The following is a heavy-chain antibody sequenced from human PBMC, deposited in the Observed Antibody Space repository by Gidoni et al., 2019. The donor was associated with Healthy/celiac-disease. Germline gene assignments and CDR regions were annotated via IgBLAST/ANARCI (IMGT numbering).Heavy chain of an antibody. J-gene: IGHJ5*02. D-gene: IGHD3-10*01. CDR1: GFPVSRYG. Sequence: QVQRVESGGGVVEPGGSLRLYCAASGFPVSRYGMHWVRPAPGKGLGLVEVIGYDGINKYFAASVQGQFTLSRDNSKNTLYLQMTSRRAEYTAVYYCARDGYSIVQGVIITNWFDPWGQGPLVTVSS. CDR3: ARDGYSIVQGVIITNWFDP. V-gene: IGHV3-33*01. CDR2: IGYDGINK.